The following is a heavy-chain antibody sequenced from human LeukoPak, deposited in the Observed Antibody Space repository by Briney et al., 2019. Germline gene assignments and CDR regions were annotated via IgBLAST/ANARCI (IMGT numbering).Heavy chain of an antibody. CDR2: IFYSGST. V-gene: IGHV4-34*12. Sequence: SETLSLTCAVYGGSFSGYYWSWIRQPPGKGLEWIGNIFYSGSTYYSPSLKSRVTISLDTSRNQFSLKLNSVTAADTAVYYCAKSNGYGLVDIWGQGAMVTVSS. D-gene: IGHD3-10*01. CDR3: AKSNGYGLVDI. CDR1: GGSFSGYY. J-gene: IGHJ3*02.